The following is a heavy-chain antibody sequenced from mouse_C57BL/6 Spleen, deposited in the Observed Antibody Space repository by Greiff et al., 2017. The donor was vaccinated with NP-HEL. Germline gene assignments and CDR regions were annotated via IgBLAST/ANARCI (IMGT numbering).Heavy chain of an antibody. CDR1: GFSLTSYG. V-gene: IGHV2-6-1*01. J-gene: IGHJ1*03. CDR3: ARHGDDYEGYFDV. D-gene: IGHD2-4*01. CDR2: IWSDGST. Sequence: QVQLKESGPGLVAPSQRLSISCTVSGFSLTSYGVHWVRQPPGKGLEWLVVIWSDGSTTYNSALKSRLSISKDNSKSQVFLKMSSLQTDDTAMYYCARHGDDYEGYFDVWGTGTTVTVSS.